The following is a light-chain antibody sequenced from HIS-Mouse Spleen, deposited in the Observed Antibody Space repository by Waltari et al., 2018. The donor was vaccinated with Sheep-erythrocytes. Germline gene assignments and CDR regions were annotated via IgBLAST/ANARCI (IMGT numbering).Light chain of an antibody. V-gene: IGLV2-11*01. CDR2: DVS. CDR1: SSDVGGYNY. J-gene: IGLJ3*02. CDR3: CSYAGSYTWV. Sequence: QSALTQPRSVSGSPGQSVTISCTGTSSDVGGYNYVSWYQQHPGKAPKLMISDVSKRPAGGPDRFSGSKSGNTASLTISGLQAEDEADYYCCSYAGSYTWVFGGGTKLTVL.